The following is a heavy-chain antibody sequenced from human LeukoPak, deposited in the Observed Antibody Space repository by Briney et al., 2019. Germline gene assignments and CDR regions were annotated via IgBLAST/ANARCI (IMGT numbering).Heavy chain of an antibody. J-gene: IGHJ4*02. CDR3: AKDLWGIAVVGTIVY. Sequence: QPGGSLRLYCAASGFTFSSYALNWVRQAPGKGLEWVSSISGSGGSTYYADSVKGRFTISRDNSKNTLYLQMNSLRAEDTAVYYCAKDLWGIAVVGTIVYCGQGTLVTVSS. CDR2: ISGSGGST. D-gene: IGHD6-13*01. CDR1: GFTFSSYA. V-gene: IGHV3-23*01.